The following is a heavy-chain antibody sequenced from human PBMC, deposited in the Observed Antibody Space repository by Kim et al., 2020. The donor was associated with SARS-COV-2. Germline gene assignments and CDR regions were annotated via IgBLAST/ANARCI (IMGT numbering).Heavy chain of an antibody. D-gene: IGHD6-6*01. V-gene: IGHV3-21*01. Sequence: DSVKGRFTISRDNAKNSLYLQMNSLRAEDTAVYYCARGRESIAARWGLGYWGQGTLVTVSS. CDR3: ARGRESIAARWGLGY. J-gene: IGHJ4*02.